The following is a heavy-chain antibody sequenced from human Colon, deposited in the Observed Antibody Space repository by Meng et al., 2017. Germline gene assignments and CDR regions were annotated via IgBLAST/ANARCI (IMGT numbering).Heavy chain of an antibody. J-gene: IGHJ4*02. CDR2: ISFDGSNE. CDR1: GFTFSSYV. D-gene: IGHD6-6*01. V-gene: IGHV3-30*18. Sequence: VQLLESGGGLVQPGGSLRLSCTVSGFTFSSYVMNWVRQAPGKGLEWVALISFDGSNEYYADSVKGRFTISRDNSKNTLYMQINSLRAEDTAVYYCAKPLTGGSSPSHFDYWGQGTLVTVSS. CDR3: AKPLTGGSSPSHFDY.